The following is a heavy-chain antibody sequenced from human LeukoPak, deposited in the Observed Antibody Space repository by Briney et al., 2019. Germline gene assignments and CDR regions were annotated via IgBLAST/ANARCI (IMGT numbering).Heavy chain of an antibody. J-gene: IGHJ5*02. D-gene: IGHD6-19*01. V-gene: IGHV4-34*01. CDR1: GGSMSSYY. Sequence: SETLSLTCSVSGGSMSSYYWSWIRQSPGKGLEWIGEINHSGSTNYNPSLKSRVTISVDTSKNQFSLKLSSVTAADTAVYYCARGYWLIAVAGPGWFDPWGQGTLVTVSS. CDR2: INHSGST. CDR3: ARGYWLIAVAGPGWFDP.